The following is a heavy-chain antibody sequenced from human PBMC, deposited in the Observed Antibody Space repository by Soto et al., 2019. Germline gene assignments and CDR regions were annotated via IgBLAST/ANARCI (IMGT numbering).Heavy chain of an antibody. D-gene: IGHD3-10*01. J-gene: IGHJ4*02. CDR2: ISGSGGST. Sequence: GGSLRLSCAASGFTFSSYAMSWVRQAPGKGLEWVSAISGSGGSTYYADSVKGRFTISRDNSKNTLYLQMNSLRAEDTAVYYCAKDNLDLLWFGELLYHDYWGQGTLVTVSS. CDR1: GFTFSSYA. CDR3: AKDNLDLLWFGELLYHDY. V-gene: IGHV3-23*01.